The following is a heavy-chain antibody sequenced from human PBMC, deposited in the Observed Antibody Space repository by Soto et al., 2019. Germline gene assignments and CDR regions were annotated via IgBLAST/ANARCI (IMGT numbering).Heavy chain of an antibody. D-gene: IGHD1-26*01. J-gene: IGHJ5*02. CDR3: ARGLAVGTNLNWFDP. V-gene: IGHV1-2*04. Sequence: GASVKVSCKASGYTFTGYYMHWVRQAPGQGLEWMGWINPNSGGTNYAQKFQGWVTMTRDTSISTAYMELSRLRSDDTAVYYCARGLAVGTNLNWFDPWGQGTLVTVSS. CDR2: INPNSGGT. CDR1: GYTFTGYY.